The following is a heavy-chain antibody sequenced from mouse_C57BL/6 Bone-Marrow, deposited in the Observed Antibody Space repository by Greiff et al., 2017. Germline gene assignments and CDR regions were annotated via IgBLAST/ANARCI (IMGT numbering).Heavy chain of an antibody. CDR3: TTALYYDYDGSFAY. CDR1: GFNIKDAY. J-gene: IGHJ3*01. D-gene: IGHD2-4*01. V-gene: IGHV14-4*01. CDR2: LAPENGDT. Sequence: VQLQQSGAELVRPGASVKLSCTASGFNIKDAYMHWVKQRPEQGLEWIGWLAPENGDTEYASKFQGKATITADTSSNTAYLQLSSLTSEDTAVYYCTTALYYDYDGSFAYWGQGTLVTGSA.